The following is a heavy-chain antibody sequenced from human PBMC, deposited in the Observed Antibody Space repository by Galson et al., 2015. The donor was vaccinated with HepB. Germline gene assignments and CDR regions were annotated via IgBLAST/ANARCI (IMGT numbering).Heavy chain of an antibody. V-gene: IGHV3-64*01. CDR3: ARERESSGYFEYFDL. CDR1: GFTFSNYA. J-gene: IGHJ2*01. D-gene: IGHD3-22*01. Sequence: SLRLSCAASGFTFSNYAMHWVRQAPGKGPEYVPALTGNGGTTHYANSVKGRFTISGDISRNTMYLQTDSLRPEDMAVYYCARERESSGYFEYFDLWGRGTPVIVSS. CDR2: LTGNGGTT.